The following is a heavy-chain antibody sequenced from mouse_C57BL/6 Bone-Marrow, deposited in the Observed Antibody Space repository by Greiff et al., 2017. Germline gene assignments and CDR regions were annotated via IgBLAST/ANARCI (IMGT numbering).Heavy chain of an antibody. V-gene: IGHV2-2*01. CDR2: IWRGGST. CDR1: GFSLTSYG. Sequence: VMLVESGPGLVQPSQSLSITCTVSGFSLTSYGVHWVRQSPGKGLEWLGVIWRGGSTDDNAAFISRLSISKDNSKSQVFFKMNSLQADDTARYYCARRRGGTTGGFYAMDYWGQGTSVTVSS. J-gene: IGHJ4*01. CDR3: ARRRGGTTGGFYAMDY. D-gene: IGHD1-1*02.